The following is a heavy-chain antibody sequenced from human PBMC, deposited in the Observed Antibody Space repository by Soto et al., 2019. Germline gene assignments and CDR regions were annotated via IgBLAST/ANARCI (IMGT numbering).Heavy chain of an antibody. CDR3: AVKWFGEAYDY. CDR2: INAGNGNT. CDR1: GYTFTSYA. J-gene: IGHJ4*02. Sequence: QVQLVQSGAEVKKPGATVKVSCKASGYTFTSYAMHWVRQAPGQRLEWMGWINAGNGNTKYSQKFQGRVTITRDTSASTAYMELSSLRSEDTAVYYCAVKWFGEAYDYWGQGTLVTVSS. D-gene: IGHD3-10*01. V-gene: IGHV1-3*01.